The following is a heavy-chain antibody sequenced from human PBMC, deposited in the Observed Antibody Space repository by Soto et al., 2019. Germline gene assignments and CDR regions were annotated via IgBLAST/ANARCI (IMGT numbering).Heavy chain of an antibody. J-gene: IGHJ4*02. D-gene: IGHD3-22*01. CDR1: GGSISSSSYY. CDR2: IYYSGST. V-gene: IGHV4-39*01. Sequence: SETLSLTCTVSGGSISSSSYYWGWIRQPPGKGLEWIGSIYYSGSTYYNPSLKSRVTISVDTSKNQFSLKLSSVTAADTAVYYCWTYYYDSSGSYYFDYWGQGTLVTVSS. CDR3: WTYYYDSSGSYYFDY.